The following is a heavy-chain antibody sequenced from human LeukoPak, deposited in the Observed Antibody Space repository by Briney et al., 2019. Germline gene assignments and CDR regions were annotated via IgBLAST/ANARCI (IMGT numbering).Heavy chain of an antibody. CDR2: ISIYNGNT. Sequence: ASVKVSCKASGYTFTSYGISWVRQAPGQGLVWMGWISIYNGNTDYAQKLRGRVTMTTDTSTSTAYLELRGLRSDDTAVYYCARITYDFWSGYYMPDDPWGQGTLVTVSS. CDR3: ARITYDFWSGYYMPDDP. CDR1: GYTFTSYG. D-gene: IGHD3-3*01. V-gene: IGHV1-18*01. J-gene: IGHJ5*02.